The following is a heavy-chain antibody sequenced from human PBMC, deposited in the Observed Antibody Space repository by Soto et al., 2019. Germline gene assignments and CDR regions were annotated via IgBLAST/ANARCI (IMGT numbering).Heavy chain of an antibody. CDR3: AKGMTSSDY. Sequence: EVQLLESGGGLVQPGGSLRLSCAASGFTFSSYAMNWVRQAPGKGLEWVSGISGSGATIYYAGSVKGRFTISRDNPKNTLYLQFNNTRAEDTAVYFCAKGMTSSDYWGQGTLVTVAS. CDR2: ISGSGATI. CDR1: GFTFSSYA. D-gene: IGHD2-8*01. V-gene: IGHV3-23*01. J-gene: IGHJ4*02.